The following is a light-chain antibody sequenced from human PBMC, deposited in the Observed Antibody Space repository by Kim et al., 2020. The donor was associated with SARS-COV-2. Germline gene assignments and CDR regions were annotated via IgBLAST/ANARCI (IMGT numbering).Light chain of an antibody. Sequence: GQGFTIAGAGGNSNIGKTFVYWYNKRPRTAPKVLIYANTQRPSGVPDRFSGSKSGTSASLTISGLRSEDEADYYCAAWDDSLSGRLFGGGTQLTVL. CDR1: NSNIGKTF. V-gene: IGLV1-47*02. CDR2: ANT. CDR3: AAWDDSLSGRL. J-gene: IGLJ3*02.